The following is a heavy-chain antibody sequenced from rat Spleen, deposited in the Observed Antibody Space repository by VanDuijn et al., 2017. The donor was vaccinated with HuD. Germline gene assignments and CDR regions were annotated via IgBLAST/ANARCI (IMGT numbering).Heavy chain of an antibody. CDR3: AVSGYGY. V-gene: IGHV5S13*01. Sequence: EVQLVESGGGLVQPGGSLKLSCAASGFTFSNYGMNWVRQVPTKGLEWVASISSDGFNTYYPDSVKGRFTISRDNAENTVYLQMNTLRSEDTATYYCAVSGYGYWGQGVMVTVSS. CDR2: ISSDGFNT. J-gene: IGHJ2*01. D-gene: IGHD4-3*01. CDR1: GFTFSNYG.